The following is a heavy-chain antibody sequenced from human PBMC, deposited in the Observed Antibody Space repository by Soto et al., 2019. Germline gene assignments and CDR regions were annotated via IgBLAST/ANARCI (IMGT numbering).Heavy chain of an antibody. CDR3: ARIKRITMVRGVIGILDY. CDR1: GGSISSGGYY. V-gene: IGHV4-31*03. D-gene: IGHD3-10*01. CDR2: IYYSGST. Sequence: QVQLQESGPGLVKPSQTLSLTCTVSGGSISSGGYYWSWIRQHPGKGLEWSGYIYYSGSTYYNPSVKSGVTISVDTSKNQFSLKLSSVTAADTAVYYCARIKRITMVRGVIGILDYWGQGTLVTVSS. J-gene: IGHJ4*02.